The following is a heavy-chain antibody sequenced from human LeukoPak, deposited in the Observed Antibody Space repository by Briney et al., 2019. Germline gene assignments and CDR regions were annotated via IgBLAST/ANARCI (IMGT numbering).Heavy chain of an antibody. J-gene: IGHJ4*02. V-gene: IGHV1-2*02. CDR3: AHSYSGSYPFDY. Sequence: ASVKVSCKASGYTFTDYYMHWVRQAPGQGLEWMGWINPDSGGTNYQGRVTMTRDTSISTAYMELSRLRADDTAVYYCAHSYSGSYPFDYWGQGTLVTVSS. CDR2: INPDSGGT. D-gene: IGHD1-26*01. CDR1: GYTFTDYY.